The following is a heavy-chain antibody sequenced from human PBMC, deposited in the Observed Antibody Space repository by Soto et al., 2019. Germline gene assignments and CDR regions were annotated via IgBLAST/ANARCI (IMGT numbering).Heavy chain of an antibody. CDR2: ISGSGGST. CDR3: AKVNGYCSGGSCFSWSEGTMDV. CDR1: GFTFSSYA. J-gene: IGHJ6*03. Sequence: GGSLRLSCAASGFTFSSYAMSWVRQAPGKGLEWVSAISGSGGSTYYADSVKGRFTISRDNSKNTLYLQMNSLRAEDTAVYYCAKVNGYCSGGSCFSWSEGTMDVWGKGTTVTVSS. V-gene: IGHV3-23*01. D-gene: IGHD2-15*01.